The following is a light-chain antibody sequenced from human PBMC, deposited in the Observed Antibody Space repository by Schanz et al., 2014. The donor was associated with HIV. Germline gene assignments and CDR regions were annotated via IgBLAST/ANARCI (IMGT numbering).Light chain of an antibody. CDR1: QTVSANY. CDR3: QQYGSSPRT. J-gene: IGKJ1*01. Sequence: ENVLTQSPGTLALSPGERATLSCRASQTVSANYLAWYQQKPGQSPRLLIYSASSRATGIPDRFSGSGSGTDFTLTISRLEPEDFAVYYCQQYGSSPRTFGQGTKVEIK. V-gene: IGKV3-20*01. CDR2: SAS.